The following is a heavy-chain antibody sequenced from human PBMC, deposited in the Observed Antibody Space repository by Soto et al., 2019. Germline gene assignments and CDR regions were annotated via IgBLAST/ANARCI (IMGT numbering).Heavy chain of an antibody. D-gene: IGHD5-12*01. Sequence: GASVKVSCKASGYTFTSYYMHWVRQAPGQGLEWMGIINPSGGSTSYAQKFQGRVTMTRDTSTSTVYMELSSLRSEDTAVYYCASDIVAPYGMDVWGQGXTVTVYS. J-gene: IGHJ6*02. CDR2: INPSGGST. CDR1: GYTFTSYY. V-gene: IGHV1-46*01. CDR3: ASDIVAPYGMDV.